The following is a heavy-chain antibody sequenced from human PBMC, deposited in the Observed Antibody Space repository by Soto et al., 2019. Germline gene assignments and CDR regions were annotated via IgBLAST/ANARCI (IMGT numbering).Heavy chain of an antibody. D-gene: IGHD3-22*01. CDR3: AKDSFNSNAPYDAIGSSSDS. CDR2: ISGSGAST. V-gene: IGHV3-23*01. Sequence: PEGSLRLSCAASGFTFTTYAMIWVRQAPGKGLEWVSAISGSGASTYYADSVRGRFTISRDNSKNTMFLQMNSLRAEDTAVYYCAKDSFNSNAPYDAIGSSSDSSGQGTLVTVSS. J-gene: IGHJ4*02. CDR1: GFTFTTYA.